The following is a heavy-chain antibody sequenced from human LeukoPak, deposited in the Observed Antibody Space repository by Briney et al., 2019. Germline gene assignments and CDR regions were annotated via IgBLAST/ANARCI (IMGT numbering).Heavy chain of an antibody. J-gene: IGHJ6*02. V-gene: IGHV1-2*06. CDR2: INPNSGGT. CDR1: GYTFTGYY. D-gene: IGHD2-2*01. Sequence: ASVKVSCKASGYTFTGYYMHWVRQAPGQGLEWMGRINPNSGGTNYAQKFQGRVTMTRDTSISTAYMELSRLRSDDTAVYYCAREKVRQSGMDVWGQGTTVTVTS. CDR3: AREKVRQSGMDV.